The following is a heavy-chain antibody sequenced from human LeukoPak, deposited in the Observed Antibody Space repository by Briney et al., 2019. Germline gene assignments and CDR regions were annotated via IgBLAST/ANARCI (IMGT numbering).Heavy chain of an antibody. Sequence: GGALRLSCAASGFIFSSHAMSWVRQAPGKGLEWVSSVSLSGGSTYYADSVKDRFTISRDNSKDTLYLQMNSLRAEDTAIYYCAKSKEVGDTRLVLFDYWGQGTLVTVSS. J-gene: IGHJ4*02. CDR2: VSLSGGST. CDR1: GFIFSSHA. V-gene: IGHV3-23*01. D-gene: IGHD3-3*01. CDR3: AKSKEVGDTRLVLFDY.